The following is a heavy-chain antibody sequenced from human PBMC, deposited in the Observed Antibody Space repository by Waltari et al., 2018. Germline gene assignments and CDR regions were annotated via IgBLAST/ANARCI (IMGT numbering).Heavy chain of an antibody. CDR1: GFTFSTYG. CDR2: IWYDGSNK. J-gene: IGHJ4*02. D-gene: IGHD6-6*01. CDR3: ARETGRSSEAY. V-gene: IGHV3-33*01. Sequence: QVQLVESGGGVVQPGRSLRLSCAASGFTFSTYGMHWVRQAPGKGLEWVAVIWYDGSNKYYADSVKGRFTISRDNSKNTLYLQMNSLRAEDTAVYYCARETGRSSEAYWGQGTLVTVSS.